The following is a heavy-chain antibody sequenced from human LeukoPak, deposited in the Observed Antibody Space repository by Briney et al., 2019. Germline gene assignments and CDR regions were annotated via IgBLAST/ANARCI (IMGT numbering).Heavy chain of an antibody. D-gene: IGHD3-22*01. CDR3: ARHYYDSSGYYYDFDY. V-gene: IGHV1-2*02. Sequence: GASVKVSCKASGYTFTGYYMHWVRQAPGQGLEWMGWINPNSGGTNYAQKFQGRVTMTRDTSISTAYMELSRLRSDDTAVYYCARHYYDSSGYYYDFDYWGQGTLVTVSS. J-gene: IGHJ4*02. CDR1: GYTFTGYY. CDR2: INPNSGGT.